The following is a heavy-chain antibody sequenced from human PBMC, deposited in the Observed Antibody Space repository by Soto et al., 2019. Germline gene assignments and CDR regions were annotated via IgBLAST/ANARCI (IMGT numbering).Heavy chain of an antibody. Sequence: QVHLQQWGAGLLEPSETLSLTCAVSGVSFDGFLWTWIRQSPGKGLEWIGEISRAGGSNYNPSLNGRVTISQDTSKDQFSLRLRSVTAADTAVYYCAIVLLWFGAVDYWGQGTPVTVSS. V-gene: IGHV4-34*01. CDR3: AIVLLWFGAVDY. CDR2: ISRAGGS. CDR1: GVSFDGFL. J-gene: IGHJ4*02. D-gene: IGHD3-10*01.